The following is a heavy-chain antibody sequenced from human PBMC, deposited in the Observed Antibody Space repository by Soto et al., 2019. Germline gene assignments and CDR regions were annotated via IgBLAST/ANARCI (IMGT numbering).Heavy chain of an antibody. Sequence: SGPTLVNPTQTLTLTCTFSGFSLSTSGMCVSWIRQPPGKALEWLALIDWDDDKYYSTSLKTRLTISKDTSKNQVVLTMTNMDPVDTATYYCAKDLPGELLPTCFDPWGQGTLVTVSS. V-gene: IGHV2-70*01. CDR3: AKDLPGELLPTCFDP. CDR1: GFSLSTSGMC. CDR2: IDWDDDK. J-gene: IGHJ5*02. D-gene: IGHD1-26*01.